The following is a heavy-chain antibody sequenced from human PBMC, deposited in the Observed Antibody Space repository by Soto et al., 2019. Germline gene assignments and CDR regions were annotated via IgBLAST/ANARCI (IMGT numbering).Heavy chain of an antibody. V-gene: IGHV3-30-3*01. Sequence: QVQLVESGGGVVQPGRSLRLSCAASGFTFSSYAMHWVRQAPGKGLEWVAVISYDGGNKYYADSVKGRFTISRDNSKNTLYLQMNSLRAEDTAVYYCARMAIAAAGTTWFDPWGQGTLVTVSS. D-gene: IGHD6-13*01. CDR3: ARMAIAAAGTTWFDP. CDR1: GFTFSSYA. CDR2: ISYDGGNK. J-gene: IGHJ5*02.